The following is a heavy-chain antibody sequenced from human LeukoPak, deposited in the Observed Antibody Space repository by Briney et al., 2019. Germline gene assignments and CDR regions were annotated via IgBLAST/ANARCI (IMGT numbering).Heavy chain of an antibody. CDR2: MSYDGSNK. CDR3: ARSTPAYNYGVDY. J-gene: IGHJ4*02. D-gene: IGHD5-18*01. Sequence: GGSLRLSCAASGFTFSSYAMHWVRQAPGKGLEWVTLMSYDGSNKYYTDSVKGRFTISRDNSKDTLYLQMNSLRAEDTAVYYCARSTPAYNYGVDYWGQGTLVTVSS. CDR1: GFTFSSYA. V-gene: IGHV3-30-3*01.